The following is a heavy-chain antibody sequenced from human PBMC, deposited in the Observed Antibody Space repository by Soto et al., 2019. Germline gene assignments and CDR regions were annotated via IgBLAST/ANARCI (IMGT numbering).Heavy chain of an antibody. CDR2: ISSSSSHI. CDR3: ARELYGDYFDY. J-gene: IGHJ4*02. V-gene: IGHV3-21*02. CDR1: GFTFSGYS. Sequence: EVQLVESGGGLVKPGGSLRLSCAASGFTFSGYSMNLVRQAPGKGLEWVSSISSSSSHINYADSVRGRFTISRDNAKNSLYLQMNSLRAEDTAVYYCARELYGDYFDYWGQGTLVTVSS. D-gene: IGHD4-17*01.